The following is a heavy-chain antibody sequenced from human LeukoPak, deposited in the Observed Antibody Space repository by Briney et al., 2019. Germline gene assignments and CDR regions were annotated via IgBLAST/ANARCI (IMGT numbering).Heavy chain of an antibody. D-gene: IGHD1-7*01. V-gene: IGHV3-11*01. Sequence: PGGSLRLSCAASGFTFSDYYMSWIRQAPGKGPKWVSYISSTGSTIYYADSVKGRFTISRDNAKNSLYLQMNSLRAEDTAVYYCARWGNWNYVPDSWGQGTLVTVSS. CDR2: ISSTGSTI. J-gene: IGHJ4*02. CDR3: ARWGNWNYVPDS. CDR1: GFTFSDYY.